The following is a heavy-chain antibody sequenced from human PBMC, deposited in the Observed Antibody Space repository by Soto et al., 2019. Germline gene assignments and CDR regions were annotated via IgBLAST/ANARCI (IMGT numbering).Heavy chain of an antibody. CDR2: ISGGGGTT. CDR3: AKGRTTGVTDFDY. Sequence: EVHFLESGGGLVQPGGSLRLSCVVSGFTFSTYGMSWVRQAQGKGLEWVSSISGGGGTTYYLDSVKGRFTISRDNSKNTLFLQMNSLRVEDTALYYCAKGRTTGVTDFDYWGQGALVTVSS. J-gene: IGHJ4*02. V-gene: IGHV3-23*01. CDR1: GFTFSTYG. D-gene: IGHD4-17*01.